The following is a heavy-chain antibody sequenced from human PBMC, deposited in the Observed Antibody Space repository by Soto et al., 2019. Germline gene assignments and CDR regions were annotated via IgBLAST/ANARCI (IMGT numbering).Heavy chain of an antibody. Sequence: ESGGGVVQPGRSLRLSCAASGFTFSDFPIHWVRQAPGKGLEWVAIILYDGTNDYYADSVKGRFTISRDNSKNEVYLQMNSLRPEDTGLYYCASVDYGDAGYAYWGQGTLVTVSS. D-gene: IGHD4-17*01. J-gene: IGHJ4*02. CDR3: ASVDYGDAGYAY. V-gene: IGHV3-30-3*01. CDR2: ILYDGTND. CDR1: GFTFSDFP.